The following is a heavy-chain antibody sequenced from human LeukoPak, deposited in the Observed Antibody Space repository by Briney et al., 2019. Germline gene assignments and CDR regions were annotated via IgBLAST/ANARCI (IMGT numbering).Heavy chain of an antibody. CDR1: GGSISSNNYY. Sequence: SETLSLTCTVSGGSISSNNYYWGWLRQPPGKGLEWIGSIYYSGSTYYNPSLKSRVTISVNTSQNQFSLKLSSVTAADTAVYYCARVGENSGYFDAFDIWGQGTMVTVSS. J-gene: IGHJ3*02. CDR2: IYYSGST. D-gene: IGHD3-22*01. CDR3: ARVGENSGYFDAFDI. V-gene: IGHV4-39*07.